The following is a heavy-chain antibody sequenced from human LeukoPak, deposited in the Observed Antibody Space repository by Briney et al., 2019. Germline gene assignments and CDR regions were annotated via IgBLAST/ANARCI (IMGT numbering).Heavy chain of an antibody. CDR1: GYSFTSYW. J-gene: IGHJ3*02. CDR3: ARMANSGSYSDAFDI. V-gene: IGHV5-51*01. Sequence: GESLKISCKGSGYSFTSYWIGCVRQMPGKGLEWMGIIYPGDSDTRYSPSFQGQVTISADKSISTAYLQWSSLKASDTAMYYCARMANSGSYSDAFDIWGQGTMVTVSS. D-gene: IGHD1-26*01. CDR2: IYPGDSDT.